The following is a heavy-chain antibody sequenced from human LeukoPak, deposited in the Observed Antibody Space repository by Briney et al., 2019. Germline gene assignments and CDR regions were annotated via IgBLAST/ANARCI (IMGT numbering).Heavy chain of an antibody. CDR2: ISAYNGNT. CDR3: ARDSYSWNSPAYFDY. CDR1: GYTFTSYG. V-gene: IGHV1-18*01. J-gene: IGHJ4*02. D-gene: IGHD1-7*01. Sequence: ASVKVSCKASGYTFTSYGISWVRQAPGQGLEWMGWISAYNGNTNYAQKLQGRVTMTTDTSTSTAYMELRSLRSDDTAVYYCARDSYSWNSPAYFDYWGQGTLVTVSS.